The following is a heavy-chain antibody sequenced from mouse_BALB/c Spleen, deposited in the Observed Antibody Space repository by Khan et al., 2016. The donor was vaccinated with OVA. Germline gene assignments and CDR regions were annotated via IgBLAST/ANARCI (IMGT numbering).Heavy chain of an antibody. V-gene: IGHV14-3*02. D-gene: IGHD2-4*01. CDR3: ASFDYDVGAWFAY. Sequence: EVQLQESGAELVKPGASVKLSCTASDFNIKDTYMHWVKQRPEQGLEWIGGIDPANGNTKYDPKFQGKATITVDTSSKTAYLQLSSLTSEDTDVYYCASFDYDVGAWFAYWDQGTLVTVSA. CDR1: DFNIKDTY. J-gene: IGHJ3*01. CDR2: IDPANGNT.